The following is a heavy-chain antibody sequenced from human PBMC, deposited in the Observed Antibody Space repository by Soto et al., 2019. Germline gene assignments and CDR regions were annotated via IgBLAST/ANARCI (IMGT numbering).Heavy chain of an antibody. CDR1: GYTFSNFW. CDR2: IYPGDHET. CDR3: ARSPRSSPYFDY. D-gene: IGHD6-13*01. V-gene: IGHV5-51*01. Sequence: GESLKISCHCSGYTFSNFWIGWVRQLPGKGLEWMGIIYPGDHETRYSPSFHGKVTISADKSINTAHLQWNSLEASDTAFYFCARSPRSSPYFDYWGQGALVTV. J-gene: IGHJ4*02.